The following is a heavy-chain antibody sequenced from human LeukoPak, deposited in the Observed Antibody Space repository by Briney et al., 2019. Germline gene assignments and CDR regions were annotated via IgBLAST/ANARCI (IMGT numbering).Heavy chain of an antibody. CDR2: IYHSGST. J-gene: IGHJ3*02. V-gene: IGHV4-30-2*01. Sequence: SETLSLTCAVSGGSISSGGYSWSWIRQPPGKGLEWIGYIYHSGSTYYNPSLKSRVTISVDRSKNQFSLKLSSVTAADTAVYYCAGDPGYCSGGSCYGDAFDIWGQGTMVTVSS. CDR1: GGSISSGGYS. CDR3: AGDPGYCSGGSCYGDAFDI. D-gene: IGHD2-15*01.